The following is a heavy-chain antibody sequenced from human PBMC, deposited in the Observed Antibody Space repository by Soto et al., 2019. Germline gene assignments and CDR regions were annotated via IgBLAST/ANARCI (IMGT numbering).Heavy chain of an antibody. CDR1: GGSISSSSYY. J-gene: IGHJ4*02. V-gene: IGHV4-39*01. CDR2: IYYSGST. D-gene: IGHD2-2*01. Sequence: SETLSLTCTVSGGSISSSSYYWGWIRQPPGKGLECIVSIYYSGSTYYNPSLKSRVTISVDTSKNQFSLKLSSVTAADTAVYYCARQFLVVVPAAMQRLLWFGELYFDYWGQGTLVTGSS. CDR3: ARQFLVVVPAAMQRLLWFGELYFDY.